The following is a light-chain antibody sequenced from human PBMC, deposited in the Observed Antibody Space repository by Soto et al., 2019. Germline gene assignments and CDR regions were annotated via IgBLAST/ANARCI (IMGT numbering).Light chain of an antibody. CDR1: QSVSSSF. J-gene: IGKJ4*01. V-gene: IGKV3-20*01. CDR3: QHYGSSPLT. CDR2: GAS. Sequence: EIVLTQSPGTLSLSPGERATLSCRASQSVSSSFLAWYQQKPGQAPRLLLYGASSRATGMPDRFSGSGSGTDFTLTISRLELEDVAVYYCQHYGSSPLTFGGGTKVEIK.